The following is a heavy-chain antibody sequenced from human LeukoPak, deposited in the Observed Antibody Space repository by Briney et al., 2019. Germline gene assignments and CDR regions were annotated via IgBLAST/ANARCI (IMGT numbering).Heavy chain of an antibody. CDR3: ARDRLSGYYYDSSGYGY. J-gene: IGHJ4*02. D-gene: IGHD3-22*01. V-gene: IGHV3-66*02. CDR1: GFTVNSNY. CDR2: IYSGGST. Sequence: GGSLRLSCAASGFTVNSNYMSWVRQAPGKGLEWVSVIYSGGSTYYADSVKGRFTISRDNSKNTLYLQMNSLRAEDTAVYYCARDRLSGYYYDSSGYGYWGQGTLVTVSS.